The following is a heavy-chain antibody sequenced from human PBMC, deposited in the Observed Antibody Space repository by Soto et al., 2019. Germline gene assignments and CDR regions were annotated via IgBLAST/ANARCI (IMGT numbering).Heavy chain of an antibody. CDR2: IVPIFGSI. CDR1: GGTFSSYG. V-gene: IGHV1-69*06. CDR3: ASRERVDAFDV. Sequence: QVQLVQSGAEVKKPGSSVKVSCKASGGTFSSYGITWVRQASGQGLEWMGGIVPIFGSINLAQKFRGRLTITPDKSTSTVYMELSSLTSEDTAVYYCASRERVDAFDVWGQGTMVTVSS. J-gene: IGHJ3*01. D-gene: IGHD1-26*01.